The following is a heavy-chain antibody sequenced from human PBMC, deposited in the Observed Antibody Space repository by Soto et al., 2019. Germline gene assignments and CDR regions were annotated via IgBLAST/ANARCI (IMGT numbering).Heavy chain of an antibody. CDR2: IYHSGST. V-gene: IGHV4-30-2*01. J-gene: IGHJ5*02. Sequence: PSETLSLTCAVSGGSISLGGYSWSWIRQPPGKGLEWIGYIYHSGSTYYNPSLKSRVTISVDRSKNQFSLKLSSVTVADTAVYYCARVPGPWGQGTLVTVSS. CDR1: GGSISLGGYS. CDR3: ARVPGP.